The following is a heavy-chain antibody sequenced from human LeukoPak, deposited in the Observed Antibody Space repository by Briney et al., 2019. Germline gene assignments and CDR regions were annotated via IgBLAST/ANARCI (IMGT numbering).Heavy chain of an antibody. Sequence: ASVKVSCKVSGYSLNDVSIHWVRQAPGKGLEWMGGFLPEIGKTIYAQKFQGRVTMTEDTSTDTAYMELNSLKSDDTAVYYCARKRYREAFNIWGQGTMVTVSS. D-gene: IGHD1-26*01. CDR2: FLPEIGKT. CDR1: GYSLNDVS. V-gene: IGHV1-24*01. CDR3: ARKRYREAFNI. J-gene: IGHJ3*02.